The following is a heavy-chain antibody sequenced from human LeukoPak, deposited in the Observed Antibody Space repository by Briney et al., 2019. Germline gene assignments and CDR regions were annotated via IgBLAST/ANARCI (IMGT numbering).Heavy chain of an antibody. CDR3: ARLLDGYDY. Sequence: SGPTLVKPTQTLTLTCTFSGFSLTTSGVGVVWIRQPPGKALEWLALIYWDDDKRYSPSLRSRLSIVKDTSKNLVVLRMTNMDPVDTATYYCARLLDGYDYWGQGALVTVPS. CDR2: IYWDDDK. J-gene: IGHJ4*02. D-gene: IGHD5-24*01. V-gene: IGHV2-5*02. CDR1: GFSLTTSGVG.